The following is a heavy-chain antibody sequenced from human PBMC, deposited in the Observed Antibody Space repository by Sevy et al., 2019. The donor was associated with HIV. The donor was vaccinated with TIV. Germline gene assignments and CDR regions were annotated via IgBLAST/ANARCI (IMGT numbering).Heavy chain of an antibody. Sequence: GGSLRLSCAVSGFSFDSYGMTWVRQAPGKGLEWVSGISGSGTRTYYADSVKGRFIISRDNSKNTLYLQMNSLRAEDTAVYYCAKGKYWKGIAAAGTRDYYYGMDVWGQGTTVTVSS. CDR2: ISGSGTRT. CDR3: AKGKYWKGIAAAGTRDYYYGMDV. D-gene: IGHD6-13*01. J-gene: IGHJ6*02. CDR1: GFSFDSYG. V-gene: IGHV3-23*01.